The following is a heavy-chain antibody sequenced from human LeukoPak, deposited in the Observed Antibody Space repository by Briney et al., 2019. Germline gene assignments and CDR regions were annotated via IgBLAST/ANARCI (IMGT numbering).Heavy chain of an antibody. J-gene: IGHJ4*02. D-gene: IGHD3-10*01. CDR2: ISGSGGST. CDR3: AKDTNGSGHSDY. V-gene: IGHV3-23*01. CDR1: GFTFSSYA. Sequence: GGSLRLSCEASGFTFSSYAMSWVRQAPGKGLEWVSAISGSGGSTYYADSVKGRFTISRDNSKNTLYLQMNSLRAEDTAVYYCAKDTNGSGHSDYWGQGTLVTVSS.